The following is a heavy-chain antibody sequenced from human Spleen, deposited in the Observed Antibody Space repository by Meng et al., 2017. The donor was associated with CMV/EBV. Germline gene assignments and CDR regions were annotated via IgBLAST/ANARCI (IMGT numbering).Heavy chain of an antibody. CDR1: GFNLSRYW. J-gene: IGHJ4*02. Sequence: LSCAASGFNLSRYWMHWVRQAPGKGLVGVSRINEDGSRTDYADSVKGRFTISRDNGENTLYLEMNSLRAEDTAVYYCARDWSGSDDYWGQGTLVTVSS. CDR3: ARDWSGSDDY. CDR2: INEDGSRT. D-gene: IGHD1-26*01. V-gene: IGHV3-74*01.